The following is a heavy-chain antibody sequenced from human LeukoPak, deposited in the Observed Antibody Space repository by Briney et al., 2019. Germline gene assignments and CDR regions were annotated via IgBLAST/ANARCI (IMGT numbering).Heavy chain of an antibody. D-gene: IGHD6-19*01. CDR1: GYTFTSYG. CDR3: ARRSSGWSYYYYGMDV. V-gene: IGHV1-18*01. J-gene: IGHJ6*02. CDR2: ISAYNGNT. Sequence: ASVKVSCKASGYTFTSYGISWVRPAPGQGLEWMGWISAYNGNTNYAQKLQGRVTMTTDTSTSTAYMELRSLRSDDTAVYYCARRSSGWSYYYYGMDVWGQGATVTVSS.